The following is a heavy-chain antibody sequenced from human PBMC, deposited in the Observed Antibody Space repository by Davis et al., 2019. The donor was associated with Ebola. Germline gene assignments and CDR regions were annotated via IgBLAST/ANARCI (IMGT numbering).Heavy chain of an antibody. CDR2: IDPSDSYT. CDR3: ARGLAAREPLFDY. D-gene: IGHD6-6*01. Sequence: PGGSLRLSCKGSGYSFTSYWISWVRQMPGKGLEWMGRIDPSDSYTNYSPSFQGQVTISADKSISTAYLQWSSLKASDTAMYYCARGLAAREPLFDYWGQGTLVTVSS. V-gene: IGHV5-10-1*04. J-gene: IGHJ4*02. CDR1: GYSFTSYW.